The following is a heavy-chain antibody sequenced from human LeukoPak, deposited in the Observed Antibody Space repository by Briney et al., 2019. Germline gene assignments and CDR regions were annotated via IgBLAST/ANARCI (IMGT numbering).Heavy chain of an antibody. CDR1: GFTFSDYY. J-gene: IGHJ6*03. V-gene: IGHV3-23*01. Sequence: PGGSLRLSCAASGFTFSDYYMSWVRQAPGKGLEWVSAISGSGGSTYYADSVKGRFTISRDNSKNTLYLQMNSLRAEDTAVYYCAKEPIFGVALRRPGYMDVWGKGTTVTVSS. D-gene: IGHD3-3*01. CDR3: AKEPIFGVALRRPGYMDV. CDR2: ISGSGGST.